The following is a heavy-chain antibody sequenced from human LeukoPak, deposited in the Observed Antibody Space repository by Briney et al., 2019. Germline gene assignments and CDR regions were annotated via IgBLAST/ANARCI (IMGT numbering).Heavy chain of an antibody. CDR2: INHSGST. CDR1: GGSFSGYY. J-gene: IGHJ3*02. CDR3: ARSSYYHGADAFDI. V-gene: IGHV4-34*01. D-gene: IGHD3-10*01. Sequence: SETLSLTCAVYGGSFSGYYWSWIRQPPGKGLEWIGEINHSGSTNYNPSLKSRVTISLDTSKNQFSLKLSSVTAADTAVYYCARSSYYHGADAFDIWGQGTMVNIFS.